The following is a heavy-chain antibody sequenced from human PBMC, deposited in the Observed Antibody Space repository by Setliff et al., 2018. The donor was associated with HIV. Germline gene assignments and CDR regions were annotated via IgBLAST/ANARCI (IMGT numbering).Heavy chain of an antibody. D-gene: IGHD3-10*01. CDR1: GGSMSSYY. J-gene: IGHJ4*02. V-gene: IGHV4-59*01. CDR2: IYYTGST. Sequence: SETLSLTCTVSGGSMSSYYWSWIRQPPGKGLEWIGSIYYTGSTDYDPSLMSRVTISLDTPKNQFSLKLNSVIAADTAVYYCARNRVPSSLWGQGTLVTVSA. CDR3: ARNRVPSSL.